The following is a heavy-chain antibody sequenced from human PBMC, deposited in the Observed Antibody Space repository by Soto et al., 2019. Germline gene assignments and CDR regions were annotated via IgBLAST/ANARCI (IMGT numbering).Heavy chain of an antibody. CDR2: IYYSGNT. D-gene: IGHD2-2*01. Sequence: SETLSLTCSVSGGSISSGYYYWSWIRQPPGKGLEWIGNIYYSGNTYYNPSLKSRLIISIDTSKNQFSLRLSSVTAADTAVYYCAIDPFRRCSATNGYSYHYHGMDVWGQGTTVTVSS. CDR3: AIDPFRRCSATNGYSYHYHGMDV. CDR1: GGSISSGYYY. V-gene: IGHV4-30-4*01. J-gene: IGHJ6*02.